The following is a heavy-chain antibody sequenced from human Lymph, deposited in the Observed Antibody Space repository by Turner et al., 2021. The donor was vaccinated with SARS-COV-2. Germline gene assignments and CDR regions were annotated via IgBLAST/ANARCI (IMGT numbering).Heavy chain of an antibody. V-gene: IGHV3-30*04. J-gene: IGHJ6*02. CDR3: ARGHGGNYYYGMDV. Sequence: QVQLVESGGGVVQPGGSLKLSCAPSGFTFSTYVMHWVRQAPGKGLEWVALISYDGSNEYYADSVKGRFTISRDNSKNTVYLHMNSLRTEDTAMYYCARGHGGNYYYGMDVWGQGTTVTVSS. D-gene: IGHD2-15*01. CDR2: ISYDGSNE. CDR1: GFTFSTYV.